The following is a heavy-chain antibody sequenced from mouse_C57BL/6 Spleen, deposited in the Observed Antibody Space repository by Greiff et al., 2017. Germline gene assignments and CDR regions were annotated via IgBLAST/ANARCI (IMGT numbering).Heavy chain of an antibody. Sequence: QVQLQQPGAELVMPGASVKLSCKASGYTFTSYWMHWVKQRPGQGLEWIGEIDPSDSYTNYNQKFKGKSTLTVDKSSSTAYMQLSSLTSEDSAVYYCARRKGSNWYFDVWGTGTTVTVSS. CDR2: IDPSDSYT. J-gene: IGHJ1*03. CDR3: ARRKGSNWYFDV. V-gene: IGHV1-69*01. CDR1: GYTFTSYW. D-gene: IGHD1-1*01.